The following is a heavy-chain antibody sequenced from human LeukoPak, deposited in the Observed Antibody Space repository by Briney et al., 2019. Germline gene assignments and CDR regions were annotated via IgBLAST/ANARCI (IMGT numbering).Heavy chain of an antibody. V-gene: IGHV4-34*01. D-gene: IGHD3-22*01. CDR3: ARGRVYYYDSSGYYYARYFDY. Sequence: PSETLSLTCAVYGGSFSSYYWSWIRQPPGKGLEWIGEINHSGSTNYNPSLKSRVTISVDTSKNQFSLKLSSVTAADTAVYYCARGRVYYYDSSGYYYARYFDYWGQGTLVTVSS. J-gene: IGHJ4*02. CDR2: INHSGST. CDR1: GGSFSSYY.